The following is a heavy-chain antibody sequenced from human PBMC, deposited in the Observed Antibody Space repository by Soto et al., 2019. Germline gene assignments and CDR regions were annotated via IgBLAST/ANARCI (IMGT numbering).Heavy chain of an antibody. CDR2: INPYGGST. V-gene: IGHV1-46*01. D-gene: IGHD1-20*01. Sequence: QVRLVQSGAEVKKPGASVKVSCKASGYIFTNYYIHWVRHAPGQGLEWMAIINPYGGSTNCAQEFHDRLTLTRDTSTSTVYIDLSRLTSEDTAVYYCARGLYKGDRWGQGTLVTVSS. J-gene: IGHJ4*02. CDR1: GYIFTNYY. CDR3: ARGLYKGDR.